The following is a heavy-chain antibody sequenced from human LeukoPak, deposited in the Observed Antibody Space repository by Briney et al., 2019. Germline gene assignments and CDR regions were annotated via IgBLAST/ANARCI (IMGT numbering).Heavy chain of an antibody. D-gene: IGHD6-6*01. Sequence: SQTLSLTCAVSGGSISSGGYSWSWIWQPPGKGLEWIGYIYYSGSTYYNPSLKSRVTISVDTSKNQFSLKLSSVTAADTAVYYCARDGIGSSTPFDYWGQGTLVTVSS. CDR1: GGSISSGGYS. CDR2: IYYSGST. CDR3: ARDGIGSSTPFDY. J-gene: IGHJ4*02. V-gene: IGHV4-30-4*07.